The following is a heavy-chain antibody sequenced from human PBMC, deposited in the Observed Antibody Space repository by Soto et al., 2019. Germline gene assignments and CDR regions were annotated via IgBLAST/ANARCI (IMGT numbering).Heavy chain of an antibody. CDR3: ARDMGDYGGNPPGEY. CDR1: GGSISSRNW. V-gene: IGHV4-4*02. J-gene: IGHJ4*02. Sequence: VQLEESGPGLVKPSGTLSLTCAVSGGSISSRNWWRWVRQPPGKGLEWIGQIYHSGSTNYHPSLKSRATISIDKSKNQFSLKLTSVTAADTAVYYCARDMGDYGGNPPGEYWGQGTLVTVSS. CDR2: IYHSGST. D-gene: IGHD4-17*01.